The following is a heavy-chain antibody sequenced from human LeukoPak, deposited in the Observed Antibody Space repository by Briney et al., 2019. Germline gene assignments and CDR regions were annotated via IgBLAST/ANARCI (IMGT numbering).Heavy chain of an antibody. CDR1: GFTFDDYA. Sequence: GGSLRLSCAASGFTFDDYAMHWVRHAPGKGLEWVSGISWNSGSIVYADSVKGRFTISRDNAKNSLYLQMNSLRAEDTALYYCAKDNNPYDSSGYPYNWGQGTLVTVSS. V-gene: IGHV3-9*01. D-gene: IGHD3-22*01. CDR3: AKDNNPYDSSGYPYN. J-gene: IGHJ4*02. CDR2: ISWNSGSI.